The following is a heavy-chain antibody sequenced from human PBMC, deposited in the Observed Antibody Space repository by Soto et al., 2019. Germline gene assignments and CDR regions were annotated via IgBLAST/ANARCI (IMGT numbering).Heavy chain of an antibody. CDR2: ISAYNGNT. CDR1: GYTFTSYG. Sequence: GASVKVSCMPSGYTFTSYGISWVRQAPGQGLEWMGWISAYNGNTNYAQKLQGRVTMTTDTSTSTAYMELRSLRSDDTAVYYCARVECIVLVVVAPAVRDVWGEGRTVTVSS. D-gene: IGHD2-15*01. CDR3: ARVECIVLVVVAPAVRDV. V-gene: IGHV1-18*01. J-gene: IGHJ6*04.